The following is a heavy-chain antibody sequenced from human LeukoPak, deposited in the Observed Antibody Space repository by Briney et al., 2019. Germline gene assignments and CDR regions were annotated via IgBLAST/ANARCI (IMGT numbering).Heavy chain of an antibody. J-gene: IGHJ4*02. CDR3: AAPFWSGYPN. CDR2: IYSGGNT. Sequence: GGSLRLSCAASGFTFSNAWMSWVRQAPGKGLEWVSVIYSGGNTYYADSVKGRFTISRDNSKNTLFLQMNSLRAEDTAVYYCAAPFWSGYPNWGQGTLVTVSS. CDR1: GFTFSNAW. D-gene: IGHD3-3*01. V-gene: IGHV3-66*01.